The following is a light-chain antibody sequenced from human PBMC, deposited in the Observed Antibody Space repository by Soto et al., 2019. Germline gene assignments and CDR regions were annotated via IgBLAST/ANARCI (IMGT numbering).Light chain of an antibody. V-gene: IGKV1-9*01. J-gene: IGKJ4*01. CDR1: QGIRSY. CDR3: QQLNTYPLT. CDR2: AAS. Sequence: DIQLTQSPSFLSASVGDRVTITCRASQGIRSYLAWYQQKPGNAPKLLIYAASNLQNGVPSRFSGSGSGTEFTLTTSSLQPEDFATYYSQQLNTYPLTFGGGTKVEIK.